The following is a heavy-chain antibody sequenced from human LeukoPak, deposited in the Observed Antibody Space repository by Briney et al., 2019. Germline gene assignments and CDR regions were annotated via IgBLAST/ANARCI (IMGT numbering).Heavy chain of an antibody. J-gene: IGHJ3*01. V-gene: IGHV3-9*01. CDR2: ISWNSENT. Sequence: GGSLRLSCAASGFTFDEHAMHWVRQAPGKGLEWVSGISWNSENTGYADSVKGRFTISRDNAKNSLYLQMNSLRAEDTALYYCAKGYYYGSGTYSRAFDVWGQGTMVTVSS. D-gene: IGHD3-10*01. CDR3: AKGYYYGSGTYSRAFDV. CDR1: GFTFDEHA.